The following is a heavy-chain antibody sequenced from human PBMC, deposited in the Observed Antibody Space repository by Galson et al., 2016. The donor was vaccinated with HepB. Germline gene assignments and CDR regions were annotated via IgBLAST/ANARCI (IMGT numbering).Heavy chain of an antibody. CDR2: IPGSGGST. D-gene: IGHD2-15*01. V-gene: IGHV3-23*01. CDR3: TKGCCSGGTCTSRDFYYGMDV. CDR1: GFSFNMYA. Sequence: SLRLSCAGSGFSFNMYAMTWVRQAPGKGLEWVSGIPGSGGSTPYADYVKGRFPISRDNSKNTVNLQMTNMSGEDTAVYYCTKGCCSGGTCTSRDFYYGMDVWGHGTTVIVSS. J-gene: IGHJ6*02.